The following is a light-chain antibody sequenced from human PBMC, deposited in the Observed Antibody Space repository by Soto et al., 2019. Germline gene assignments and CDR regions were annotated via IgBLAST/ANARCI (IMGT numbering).Light chain of an antibody. J-gene: IGKJ1*01. CDR1: QDIHNF. CDR2: AAS. Sequence: DIQMTQSPSSLSASVGDRVTITCRASQDIHNFLAWYQQKPEKVPKLLIYAASTLQSGVPSRFSGSGSGTEFTLTISRLQPEDFATYYCQKYNSAPQTFGQGTQVEIK. CDR3: QKYNSAPQT. V-gene: IGKV1-27*01.